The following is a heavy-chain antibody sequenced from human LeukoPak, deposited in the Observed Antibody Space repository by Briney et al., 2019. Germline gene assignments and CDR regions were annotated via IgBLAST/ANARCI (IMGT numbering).Heavy chain of an antibody. CDR3: ARGVRDRYTSGGYYYYYYTDV. D-gene: IGHD3-10*01. V-gene: IGHV4-59*01. J-gene: IGHJ6*03. CDR1: GGSISSYY. CDR2: IYYSGST. Sequence: SETLSLTCTVSGGSISSYYWSWIRQPPGKGLEWIGYIYYSGSTNYNPSLKSRVTISVDTSKNQFSLKLSSVTAADTAVYYCARGVRDRYTSGGYYYYYYTDVWGKGTTVTISS.